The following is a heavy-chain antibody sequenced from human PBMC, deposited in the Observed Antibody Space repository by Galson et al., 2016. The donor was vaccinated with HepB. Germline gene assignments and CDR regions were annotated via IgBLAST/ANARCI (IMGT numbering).Heavy chain of an antibody. CDR2: INAGNGNT. D-gene: IGHD2-2*03. CDR1: GYTFISYV. Sequence: SVKVSCKASGYTFISYVIQWVRQAPGHRLEWMGWINAGNGNTKYSQKFQGRVIIDRDTSASTAYMELSSLRPEDTAIYYCARSPTGFCSRTKCYGLNYLDRWGKGTPVTVSS. CDR3: ARSPTGFCSRTKCYGLNYLDR. J-gene: IGHJ4*02. V-gene: IGHV1-3*01.